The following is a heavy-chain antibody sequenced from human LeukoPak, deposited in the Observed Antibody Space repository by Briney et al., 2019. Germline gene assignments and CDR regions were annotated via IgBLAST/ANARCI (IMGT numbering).Heavy chain of an antibody. CDR2: FDPEDGET. V-gene: IGHV1-24*01. D-gene: IGHD5-24*01. CDR1: GYTLTELS. J-gene: IGHJ4*02. CDR3: ARWNTTYLDY. Sequence: ASVKVSCKVSGYTLTELSMRWVRQAPGKGLEWMGGFDPEDGETIYAQKFQGRVTMTTDTSTITVYMELSSLRSEDTAVYYCARWNTTYLDYWGQGTLVTVSS.